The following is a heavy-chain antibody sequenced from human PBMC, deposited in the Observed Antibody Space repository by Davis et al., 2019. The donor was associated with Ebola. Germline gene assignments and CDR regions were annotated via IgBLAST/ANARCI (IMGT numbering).Heavy chain of an antibody. CDR2: ISSSSSTI. D-gene: IGHD3-22*01. CDR1: GFTFSSYS. J-gene: IGHJ4*02. CDR3: ARALWNYYDSSGYYDY. Sequence: GGSLRLSCAASGFTFSSYSMNWVRQAPGKGLEWVSYISSSSSTIYYADSVKGRFTISRDNAKNSLYLQMNSLRDEDTAVYYCARALWNYYDSSGYYDYWGQGTLVTVSS. V-gene: IGHV3-48*02.